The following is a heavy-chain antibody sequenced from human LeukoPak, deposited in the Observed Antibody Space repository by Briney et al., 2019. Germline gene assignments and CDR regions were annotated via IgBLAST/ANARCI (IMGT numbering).Heavy chain of an antibody. Sequence: ATVTLSCPASGSTFINYAIHWVRQPPGQGLEWVGWVSPYNGDTKYAQNHQGRVTMTTDTSTTTAHMELRSLTSDDTAVYYCAKAWDYGDRGEIDYWGQGTLVTVSS. CDR3: AKAWDYGDRGEIDY. V-gene: IGHV1-18*01. J-gene: IGHJ4*02. CDR1: GSTFINYA. CDR2: VSPYNGDT. D-gene: IGHD4-17*01.